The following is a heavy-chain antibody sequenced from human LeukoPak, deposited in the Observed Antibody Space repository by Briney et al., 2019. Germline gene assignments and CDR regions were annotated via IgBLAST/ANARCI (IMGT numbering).Heavy chain of an antibody. V-gene: IGHV3-74*01. CDR2: MSGDGSST. CDR3: ASQDRCTGGRCYPLDY. CDR1: GFTFSSYW. D-gene: IGHD2-15*01. Sequence: GRSLRLSCAASGFTFSSYWMHWVRQAPGRGLEWVSRMSGDGSSTSYADSAKGRFTISRHNAKNTLYLQLNSLRTEDTAVYYCASQDRCTGGRCYPLDYWGAGTLFAVS. J-gene: IGHJ4*02.